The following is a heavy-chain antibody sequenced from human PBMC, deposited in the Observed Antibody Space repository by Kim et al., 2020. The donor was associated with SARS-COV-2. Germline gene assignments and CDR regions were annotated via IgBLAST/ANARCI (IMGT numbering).Heavy chain of an antibody. Sequence: GGSLRLSCAASGFIFRTYAMHWVRQAPGKGLEWVAYISDDGSDKSHAENVKGRFTISRDNSKNTVYLQMNSLRGEDTAVYYCAKDITIFGATMDYYGMDVWGLGATVTVSS. J-gene: IGHJ6*02. CDR1: GFIFRTYA. CDR3: AKDITIFGATMDYYGMDV. D-gene: IGHD3-3*01. CDR2: ISDDGSDK. V-gene: IGHV3-30*18.